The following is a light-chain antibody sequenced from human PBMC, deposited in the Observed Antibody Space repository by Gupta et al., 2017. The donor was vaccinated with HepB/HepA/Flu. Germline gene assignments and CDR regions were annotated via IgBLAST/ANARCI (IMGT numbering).Light chain of an antibody. CDR1: QSVLYSSNNKNY. Sequence: DIVMTQSPDSLAVSLGERATINCKSSQSVLYSSNNKNYLAWYQQKPGQPPKLLIYWASTRESGVPDRFSGSGSGTDFTLTISSLQAEDVAVYYCQQYDSTSRSFFGHGTKVDIK. V-gene: IGKV4-1*01. CDR2: WAS. J-gene: IGKJ3*01. CDR3: QQYDSTSRSF.